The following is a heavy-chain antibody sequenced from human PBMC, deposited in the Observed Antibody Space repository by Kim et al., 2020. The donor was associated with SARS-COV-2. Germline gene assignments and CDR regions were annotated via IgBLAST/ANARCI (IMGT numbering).Heavy chain of an antibody. V-gene: IGHV3-9*01. CDR2: ISWNSGSI. J-gene: IGHJ4*02. Sequence: GGSLRLSCAASGFTFDDYAMHWVRQAPGKGLEWVSGISWNSGSIGYADSVKGRFTISRDNAKNSLYLQMNSLRAEDTALYYCAKEDLYGSGLDYWGQGTLVTVSS. CDR1: GFTFDDYA. D-gene: IGHD3-10*01. CDR3: AKEDLYGSGLDY.